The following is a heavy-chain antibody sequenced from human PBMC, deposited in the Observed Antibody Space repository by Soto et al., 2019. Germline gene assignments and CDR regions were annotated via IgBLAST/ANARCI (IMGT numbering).Heavy chain of an antibody. Sequence: GGSLRLSCAASGFTFSSYEMNWVRQAPGKGLEWVSYISSSGSTIYYADSVKGRFTISRDNAKNSLYLQMNSLRAEDTAVYYCASPDLRSGSPYYFDYWGQGTLVTVSS. CDR2: ISSSGSTI. CDR3: ASPDLRSGSPYYFDY. CDR1: GFTFSSYE. D-gene: IGHD1-26*01. V-gene: IGHV3-48*03. J-gene: IGHJ4*02.